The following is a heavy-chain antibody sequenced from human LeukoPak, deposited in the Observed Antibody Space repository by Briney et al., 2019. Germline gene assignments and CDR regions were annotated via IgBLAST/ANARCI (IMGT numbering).Heavy chain of an antibody. CDR3: ARHLDIAAPFDY. Sequence: SETLSLTCTVSGGSISSYYWSWIRQPPGKGLEWIGYIYYSGSTNHNPSLKSRVTISVDTSKNQFSLKLSSVTAADTAVYYCARHLDIAAPFDYWGQGTLVTVSS. CDR1: GGSISSYY. CDR2: IYYSGST. J-gene: IGHJ4*02. V-gene: IGHV4-59*08. D-gene: IGHD6-6*01.